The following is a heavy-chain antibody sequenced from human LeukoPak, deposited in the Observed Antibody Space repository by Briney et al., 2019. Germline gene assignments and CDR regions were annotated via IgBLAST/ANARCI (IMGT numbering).Heavy chain of an antibody. CDR1: GGSISSYY. CDR3: ARGPPYDFWKGYYFDY. Sequence: SETLSLTCTVSGGSISSYYWSWIRQPPGKGLEWIGYIYYSGSTNYNPSLKSRVTISIDTSKNQFSLKLTSVAAADTAVYYCARGPPYDFWKGYYFDYWGQGTLVTVSS. J-gene: IGHJ4*02. D-gene: IGHD3-3*01. V-gene: IGHV4-59*01. CDR2: IYYSGST.